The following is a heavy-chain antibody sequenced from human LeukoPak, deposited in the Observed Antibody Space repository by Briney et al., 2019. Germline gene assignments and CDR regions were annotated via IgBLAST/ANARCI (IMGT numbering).Heavy chain of an antibody. CDR3: ARHGSGFLMTYYYYYYGMDV. D-gene: IGHD3-10*01. Sequence: SETLSLTCTVSGGSISSYYWSWIRQPPGKGLEWIGYIYYSGSTNYNPFLKSRVTISVDTSKNQFSLKLSSVTAADTAVYYCARHGSGFLMTYYYYYYGMDVWGQGTTVTVSS. V-gene: IGHV4-59*08. CDR1: GGSISSYY. J-gene: IGHJ6*02. CDR2: IYYSGST.